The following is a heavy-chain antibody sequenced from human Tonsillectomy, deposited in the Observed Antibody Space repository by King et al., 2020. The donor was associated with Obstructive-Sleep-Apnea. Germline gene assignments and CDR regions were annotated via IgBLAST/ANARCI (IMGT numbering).Heavy chain of an antibody. D-gene: IGHD1-26*01. CDR1: GGSFGSDNYN. CDR3: ASFLVAAPVLGAFHI. CDR2: IYYTGYA. V-gene: IGHV4-39*07. J-gene: IGHJ3*02. Sequence: QVQLQESGPGLVKPSETLSLTCTVFGGSFGSDNYNWGWIRQSPGKGLERIGNIYYTGYAYYSPYLKSRVTILIETSKNLFSLKLNFVTAADTAVYFCASFLVAAPVLGAFHIWGQGTMVTVSS.